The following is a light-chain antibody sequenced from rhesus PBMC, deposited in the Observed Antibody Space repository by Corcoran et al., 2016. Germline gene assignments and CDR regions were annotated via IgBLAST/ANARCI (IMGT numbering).Light chain of an antibody. CDR2: KAT. V-gene: IGKV1-74*01. CDR3: QEGDGTPYS. CDR1: ENVNNY. Sequence: DIQMTQSPSSLSASVGDRVTITCRASENVNNYFNWYQQQPGKAPKLLIYKATNWQSGGPSRFIGSGSGTDYTFTSSSRQPEDLETYYCQEGDGTPYSFGQGTKVEIK. J-gene: IGKJ2*01.